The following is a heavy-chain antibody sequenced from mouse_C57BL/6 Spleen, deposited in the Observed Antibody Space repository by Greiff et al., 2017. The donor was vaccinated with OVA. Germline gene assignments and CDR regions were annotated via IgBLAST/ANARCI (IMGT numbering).Heavy chain of an antibody. CDR3: ARALYDYGYAMDY. CDR2: INPNNGGT. V-gene: IGHV1-26*01. Sequence: VQLQQSGPELVKPGASVKISCKASGYTFTDYYMNWVKQSHGKSLEWIGDINPNNGGTSYNQKFKGKATLTVDKSSSTAYMELRSLTSEDSAVYYCARALYDYGYAMDYWGQGTSVTVSS. CDR1: GYTFTDYY. D-gene: IGHD2-4*01. J-gene: IGHJ4*01.